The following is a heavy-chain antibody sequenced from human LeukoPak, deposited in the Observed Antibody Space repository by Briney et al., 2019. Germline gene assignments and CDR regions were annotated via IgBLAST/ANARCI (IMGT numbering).Heavy chain of an antibody. D-gene: IGHD6-13*01. J-gene: IGHJ4*02. Sequence: PGGSLRLSCAASGFTFSSYWMHWVRQAPGKGLVWVSRINSDGSSTSYADSVKGRFTISRDNAKNTLYLQMNSLRAEDTAVYYCAREGSSSWYRRFFDYWGQGTLVTVSS. CDR2: INSDGSST. V-gene: IGHV3-74*01. CDR1: GFTFSSYW. CDR3: AREGSSSWYRRFFDY.